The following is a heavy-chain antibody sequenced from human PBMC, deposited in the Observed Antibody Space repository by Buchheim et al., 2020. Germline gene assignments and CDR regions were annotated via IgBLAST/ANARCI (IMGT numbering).Heavy chain of an antibody. CDR3: ARLGRARPHHNYYYGMDV. CDR1: GGTFSSYA. J-gene: IGHJ6*02. D-gene: IGHD6-6*01. V-gene: IGHV1-69*04. CDR2: IIPILGIA. Sequence: QVQLVQSGAEVKKPGSSVKVSCKASGGTFSSYAISWVRQAPGQGLEWMGRIIPILGIANYAQKFQGRVTITADKSTSTAYMELSSLRSEDTAVYYCARLGRARPHHNYYYGMDVWGQGTT.